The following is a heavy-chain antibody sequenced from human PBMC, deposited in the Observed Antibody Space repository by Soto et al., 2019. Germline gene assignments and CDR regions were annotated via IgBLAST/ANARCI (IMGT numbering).Heavy chain of an antibody. CDR1: GYTFTGYY. D-gene: IGHD1-7*01. CDR3: ARDDGTTSGVDS. J-gene: IGHJ4*02. Sequence: ASVKVSFKASGYTFTGYYMHWVRQAPGEGLEWMGWINPNTGGTGYAQNFQGRVTMTRDTSISTAYMELNRLTSDDTALYYCARDDGTTSGVDSWGQGTPVTVSS. CDR2: INPNTGGT. V-gene: IGHV1-2*02.